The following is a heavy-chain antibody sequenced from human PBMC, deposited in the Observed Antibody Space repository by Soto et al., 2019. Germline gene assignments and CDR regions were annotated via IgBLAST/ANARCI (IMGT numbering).Heavy chain of an antibody. CDR2: ISYDGSNE. D-gene: IGHD6-13*01. Sequence: GGSLRLSCAASGFSFRSYGMHWVRQAPGKGLEWVAIISYDGSNEFYADSVKGRVTISRDNSKNTLYLQVNSLRPEDTAVYYCAKGPEIAGTAAPLSYFDYWGQGALVTVFS. V-gene: IGHV3-30*18. J-gene: IGHJ4*02. CDR3: AKGPEIAGTAAPLSYFDY. CDR1: GFSFRSYG.